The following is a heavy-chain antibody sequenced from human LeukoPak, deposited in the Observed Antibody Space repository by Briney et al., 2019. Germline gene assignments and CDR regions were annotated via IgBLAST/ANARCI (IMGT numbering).Heavy chain of an antibody. CDR2: IYYSGTT. D-gene: IGHD6-13*01. Sequence: SETLSLTCTVSGGSISTSSYYSGWIRQPPRKGREWVGNIYYSGTTYYNPSLKSRVTLSVDTSKKQVYLKLSSVTAADPAVNYCARLGGYSSSWYLYYFDYWGQGTLVTVAS. V-gene: IGHV4-39*01. J-gene: IGHJ4*02. CDR3: ARLGGYSSSWYLYYFDY. CDR1: GGSISTSSYY.